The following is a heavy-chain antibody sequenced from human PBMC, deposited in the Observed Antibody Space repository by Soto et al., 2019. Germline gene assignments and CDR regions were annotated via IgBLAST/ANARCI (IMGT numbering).Heavy chain of an antibody. Sequence: QVQLQESGPGLVKPSETLSLTCTVSGGSISSYYWSWIRQPPGKGLEWIGYIYYSGSNNYNPSLKSRVTISVDTSKNQFSLKLSSVTAADTAVYYCASSYSSSWCDYWGQGTLVTVSS. CDR2: IYYSGSN. D-gene: IGHD6-13*01. V-gene: IGHV4-59*01. J-gene: IGHJ4*02. CDR1: GGSISSYY. CDR3: ASSYSSSWCDY.